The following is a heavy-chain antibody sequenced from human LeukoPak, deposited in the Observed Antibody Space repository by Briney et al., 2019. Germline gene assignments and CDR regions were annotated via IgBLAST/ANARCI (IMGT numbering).Heavy chain of an antibody. CDR3: ARDWATVATTNLDY. Sequence: GGSLRLSCAASGFTLSSSAISWVRQAPGKGLEWVSGISESGDTTYYAESVKGRFTISRDNSKNTLYLQMNSLRAEDTAVYYCARDWATVATTNLDYWGQGTLVTVSS. CDR1: GFTLSSSA. CDR2: ISESGDTT. V-gene: IGHV3-23*01. D-gene: IGHD5-12*01. J-gene: IGHJ4*02.